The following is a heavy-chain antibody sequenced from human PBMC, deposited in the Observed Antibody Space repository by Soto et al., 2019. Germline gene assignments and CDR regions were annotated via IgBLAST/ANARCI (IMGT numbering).Heavy chain of an antibody. CDR3: ARALGTYDSSGWYYYYGMDV. Sequence: GASVKVSCKASGGTFSSYAISWVRQAPGQGLEWMGGIIPIFGTANYAQKFQGRVTITADESTSTAYMELSSLRSEDTAVYYCARALGTYDSSGWYYYYGMDVWGQGTTVTVSS. J-gene: IGHJ6*02. CDR1: GGTFSSYA. V-gene: IGHV1-69*13. D-gene: IGHD3-22*01. CDR2: IIPIFGTA.